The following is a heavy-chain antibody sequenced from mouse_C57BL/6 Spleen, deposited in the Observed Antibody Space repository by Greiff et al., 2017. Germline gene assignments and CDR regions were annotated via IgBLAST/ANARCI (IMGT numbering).Heavy chain of an antibody. J-gene: IGHJ4*01. CDR1: GFTFSDAW. D-gene: IGHD2-13*01. V-gene: IGHV6-6*01. Sequence: EVQLVESGGGLVQPGGSMKLSCAASGFTFSDAWMDWVRQSPEKGLEWVAEIRDKANNHATYYAESVKGRFTISRDDSTSSVYLQMNSLRAEDTGIYYCTGGDYVRMDYWGQGTSVTVSS. CDR3: TGGDYVRMDY. CDR2: IRDKANNHAT.